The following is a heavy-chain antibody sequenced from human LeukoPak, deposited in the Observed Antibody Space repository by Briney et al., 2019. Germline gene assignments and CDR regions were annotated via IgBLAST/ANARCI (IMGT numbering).Heavy chain of an antibody. CDR2: ISSSSSYI. CDR1: GFTFSSYS. Sequence: GGSLRLSCAASGFTFSSYSMNWVRQAPGKGLEWVSSISSSSSYIYYADSVKGRFTISRDNAKNSLYLQMNSLRAEDTAVYYCARENPDIVEVPAAGVFDYWGQGTLVTVSS. D-gene: IGHD2-2*01. V-gene: IGHV3-21*01. CDR3: ARENPDIVEVPAAGVFDY. J-gene: IGHJ4*02.